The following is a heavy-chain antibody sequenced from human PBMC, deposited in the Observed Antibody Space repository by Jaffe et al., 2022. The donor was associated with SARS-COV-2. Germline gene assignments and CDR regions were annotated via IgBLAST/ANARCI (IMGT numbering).Heavy chain of an antibody. J-gene: IGHJ6*03. CDR3: ATAGGYYGSGSYRYYYMDV. CDR2: FDPEDGET. V-gene: IGHV1-24*01. CDR1: GYTLTELS. Sequence: QVQLVQSGAEVKKPGASVKVSCKVSGYTLTELSMHWVRQAPGKGLEWMGGFDPEDGETIYAQKFQGRVTMTEDTSTDTAYMELSSLRSEDTAVYYCATAGGYYGSGSYRYYYMDVWGKGTTVTVSS. D-gene: IGHD3-10*01.